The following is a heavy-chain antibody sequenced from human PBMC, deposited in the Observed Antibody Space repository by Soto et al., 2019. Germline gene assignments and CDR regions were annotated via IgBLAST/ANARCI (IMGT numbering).Heavy chain of an antibody. J-gene: IGHJ5*01. Sequence: PGGSLRLSCLGSGFTFSSYAMIWVRQAPGKGLEWVSSVSSSSKYIYYTDSVKGRFTISRDNAKNSLYLQMNALRAEDTALYYCARDPDAEYSGNYHTPRALDSWAQGTQVTVSA. V-gene: IGHV3-21*01. CDR2: VSSSSKYI. D-gene: IGHD1-26*01. CDR3: ARDPDAEYSGNYHTPRALDS. CDR1: GFTFSSYA.